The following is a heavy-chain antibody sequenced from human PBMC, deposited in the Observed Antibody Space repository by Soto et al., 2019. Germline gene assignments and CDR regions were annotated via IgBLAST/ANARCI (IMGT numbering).Heavy chain of an antibody. CDR2: LTHSGST. CDR1: GGSFSGHY. Sequence: QVQLQQWGAGLLKPSETLSLTCAVSGGSFSGHYWSWIRQPPGKGLEWIGELTHSGSTNYNPSLKSRVTIAVDTSKNQFSLKPSSVTAADTAVYFCARVGALGSSSCFDYWGQGTLVTVSS. CDR3: ARVGALGSSSCFDY. V-gene: IGHV4-34*01. D-gene: IGHD6-13*01. J-gene: IGHJ4*02.